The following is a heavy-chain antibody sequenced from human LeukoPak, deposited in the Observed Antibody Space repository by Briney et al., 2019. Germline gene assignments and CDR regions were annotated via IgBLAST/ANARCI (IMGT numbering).Heavy chain of an antibody. D-gene: IGHD3-22*01. CDR2: INPNSGGT. CDR1: GYTFTGYY. V-gene: IGHV1-2*04. Sequence: GPVKVSCKASGYTFTGYYMHWVRQAPGQGLEWMGWINPNSGGTNYAQKFQGWVTMTRDTSISTAYMELSRLRSDDTAVYYCATGPSDSSGYFGFDPWGQGTLVTVSS. CDR3: ATGPSDSSGYFGFDP. J-gene: IGHJ5*02.